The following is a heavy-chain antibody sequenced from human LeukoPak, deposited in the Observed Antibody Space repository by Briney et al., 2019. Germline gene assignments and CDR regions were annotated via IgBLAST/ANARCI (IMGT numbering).Heavy chain of an antibody. CDR3: ARDHGGDSSGGGDY. CDR2: INAGNGNT. V-gene: IGHV1-3*01. CDR1: GYTFTSYA. J-gene: IGHJ4*02. Sequence: ASVKVSCKASGYTFTSYAMHWVRQAPGQRLEWVGWINAGNGNTKYSQKFQGRVTITRDTSASTAYMELSSLRSEDTAVYYCARDHGGDSSGGGDYWGQGTLVTVSS. D-gene: IGHD3-22*01.